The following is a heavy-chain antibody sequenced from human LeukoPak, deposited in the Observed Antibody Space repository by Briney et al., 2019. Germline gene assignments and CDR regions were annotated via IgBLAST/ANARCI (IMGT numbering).Heavy chain of an antibody. Sequence: GGSLRLSCVASGFTFINHAMTWVRQAPGKGLEWVSAIGGSGGVTYYADSVRGRFTISRDNSKNTLYLQMNSLRADDTAVYYCAKDHNDFWSGYPPNWGQGTLVTVSS. CDR1: GFTFINHA. CDR2: IGGSGGVT. V-gene: IGHV3-23*01. CDR3: AKDHNDFWSGYPPN. D-gene: IGHD3-3*01. J-gene: IGHJ4*02.